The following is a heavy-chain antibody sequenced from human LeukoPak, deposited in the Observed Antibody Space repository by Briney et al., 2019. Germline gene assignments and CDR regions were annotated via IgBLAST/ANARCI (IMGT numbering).Heavy chain of an antibody. V-gene: IGHV1-8*02. Sequence: ASVKVSCKASGYTFTSYAMNWVRQATGQGLEWMGWMNTNSGNTGYSQNFQGRVTMTRDTSISTAYMELSSLMSEDTAVYYCARGLPKAVFGVVIEDWGQGTLVTVSS. CDR1: GYTFTSYA. J-gene: IGHJ4*02. CDR3: ARGLPKAVFGVVIED. D-gene: IGHD3-3*01. CDR2: MNTNSGNT.